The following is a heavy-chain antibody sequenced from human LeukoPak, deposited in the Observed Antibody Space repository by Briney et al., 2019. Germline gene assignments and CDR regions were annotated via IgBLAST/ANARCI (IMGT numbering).Heavy chain of an antibody. V-gene: IGHV1-2*02. D-gene: IGHD3-16*01. Sequence: ASVKVSRKASGYTFTGYYMHWVRQAPGQGLEWMGWINPNSGGTNYAQKFQGRVTMTRDTSISTAYMELSRLRSDDTAVYYCASIRDGGRGGLQFDYRGQGTLVTVSS. J-gene: IGHJ4*02. CDR3: ASIRDGGRGGLQFDY. CDR1: GYTFTGYY. CDR2: INPNSGGT.